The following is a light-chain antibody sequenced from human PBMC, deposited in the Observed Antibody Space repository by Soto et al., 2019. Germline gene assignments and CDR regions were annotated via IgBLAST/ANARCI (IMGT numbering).Light chain of an antibody. Sequence: EIVLTKSPGTLSLTPRERATLSRRASQTVSSIHLAWYQQKAGQAPRLLIYGASTRATGIPDRFSGSGFGTDFTLTISRLEPEDFAVYYCQQYGNSRWTFGQGTKVDIK. CDR3: QQYGNSRWT. J-gene: IGKJ1*01. CDR1: QTVSSIH. CDR2: GAS. V-gene: IGKV3-20*01.